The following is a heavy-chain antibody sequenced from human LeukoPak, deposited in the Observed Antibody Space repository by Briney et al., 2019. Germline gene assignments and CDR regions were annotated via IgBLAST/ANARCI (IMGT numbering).Heavy chain of an antibody. V-gene: IGHV4-61*02. J-gene: IGHJ4*02. CDR1: GGSISSGSYY. Sequence: SETLSLTCTVSGGSISSGSYYWSWIRQPAGKGLEWIGRIYTSGSTNYNPSLKSRVTISVDTSKNQFSLKLSSVTAADTAVCYCARLHRGSYLYYYWGQGTLVTVSS. CDR2: IYTSGST. CDR3: ARLHRGSYLYYY. D-gene: IGHD1-26*01.